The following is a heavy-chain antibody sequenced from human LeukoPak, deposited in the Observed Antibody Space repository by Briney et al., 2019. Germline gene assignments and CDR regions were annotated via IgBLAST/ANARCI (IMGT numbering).Heavy chain of an antibody. D-gene: IGHD4-23*01. Sequence: SETLSLTCSVSGGSISSYYWSWIRQPAGKGLEWIGRIYSSGSTNYNPSLKSRVTMSVDTSKNQFSLKLSSVTAADTAVYYCARGGKATVVTVWGQGTLVTVSS. CDR1: GGSISSYY. J-gene: IGHJ4*02. V-gene: IGHV4-4*07. CDR3: ARGGKATVVTV. CDR2: IYSSGST.